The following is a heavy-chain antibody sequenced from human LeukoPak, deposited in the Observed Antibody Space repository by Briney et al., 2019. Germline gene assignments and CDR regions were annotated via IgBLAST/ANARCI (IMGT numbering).Heavy chain of an antibody. Sequence: PSETLSLTCTVSGGSISSSLYFWGWIRQPPGKGLEWLGSIYSSGSTYYNPSLKSRVTISVDTSKNQFSLRLSSVTAADTAVYYCARLGSSRGAPPGRWGQGTLVTVSS. CDR3: ARLGSSRGAPPGR. CDR1: GGSISSSLYF. J-gene: IGHJ4*02. V-gene: IGHV4-39*01. CDR2: IYSSGST. D-gene: IGHD3-10*01.